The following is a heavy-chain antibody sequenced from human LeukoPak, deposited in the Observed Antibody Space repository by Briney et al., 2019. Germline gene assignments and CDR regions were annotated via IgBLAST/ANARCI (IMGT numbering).Heavy chain of an antibody. CDR1: GGSISSSSYY. CDR2: IYYGGST. Sequence: SETLSLTCTVSGGSISSSSYYWGWIRQPPRKGLDWIGSIYYGGSTYYNPSLKSRVTISVDTSKNQFSLKLSSVTAADTAVYYCARHLGYYYGSGIVDYWGQGTLVTVSS. J-gene: IGHJ4*02. V-gene: IGHV4-39*01. CDR3: ARHLGYYYGSGIVDY. D-gene: IGHD3-10*01.